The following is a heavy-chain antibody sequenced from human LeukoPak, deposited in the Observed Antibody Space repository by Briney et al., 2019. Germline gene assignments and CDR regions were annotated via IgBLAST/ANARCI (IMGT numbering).Heavy chain of an antibody. CDR2: MSLDGSSI. V-gene: IGHV3-30*15. CDR1: GFAFNTQA. Sequence: GGSLRLSCVASGFAFNTQAMHWVRQAPGKGLEWLAVMSLDGSSIYYADSVKGRFTVSRDNSKNTLYLQMSSLRVEDTAVYYCSTDRGKLRYFDLWGQGSLLTVSS. J-gene: IGHJ4*02. D-gene: IGHD3-9*01. CDR3: STDRGKLRYFDL.